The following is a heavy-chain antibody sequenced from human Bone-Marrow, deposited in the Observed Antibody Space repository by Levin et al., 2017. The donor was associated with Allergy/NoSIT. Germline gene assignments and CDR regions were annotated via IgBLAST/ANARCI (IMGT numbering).Heavy chain of an antibody. CDR2: FIPIFGTP. V-gene: IGHV1-69*13. Sequence: ASVKVSCKASGDTLIKYAIIWVRQAPGQGLEYMGNFIPIFGTPNYAQKFEGRLTINADESTGAAYMELTSLRSEDTAVYYCARASNSDIVGAAGDGEYFQYWGQGTLVTVSS. J-gene: IGHJ1*01. CDR1: GDTLIKYA. D-gene: IGHD1-26*01. CDR3: ARASNSDIVGAAGDGEYFQY.